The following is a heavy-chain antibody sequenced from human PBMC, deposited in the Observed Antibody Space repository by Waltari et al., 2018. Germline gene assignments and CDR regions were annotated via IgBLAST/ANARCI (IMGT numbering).Heavy chain of an antibody. Sequence: QVQLVESGAGEVQPGRSLRLPCAASGFTFCSLGMHWARQAPGKGLEWVAVISYDVSNKYYADSVKGRFTISRDNSNNTLYLQMNSLGAEDTAVYYCAKGGAGPWFDPWGQGTLVTVSS. D-gene: IGHD3-16*01. CDR3: AKGGAGPWFDP. CDR1: GFTFCSLG. V-gene: IGHV3-30*18. CDR2: ISYDVSNK. J-gene: IGHJ5*02.